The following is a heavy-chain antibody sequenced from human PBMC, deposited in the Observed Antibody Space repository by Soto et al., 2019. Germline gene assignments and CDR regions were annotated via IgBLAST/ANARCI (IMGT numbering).Heavy chain of an antibody. J-gene: IGHJ4*02. V-gene: IGHV4-34*01. D-gene: IGHD3-3*01. CDR2: INHIGST. CDR3: ARGRGSFWSGYYEYYFDY. Sequence: QVQLQQWGAGLLKPSETLSLTCAVYGGSFSGYYWSWIRQPPGKGLEGIGEINHIGSTNYNPSLKSRVTISVDTSKNQFSLKLSSVPAADAAVYYCARGRGSFWSGYYEYYFDYWGQGTLVTVSS. CDR1: GGSFSGYY.